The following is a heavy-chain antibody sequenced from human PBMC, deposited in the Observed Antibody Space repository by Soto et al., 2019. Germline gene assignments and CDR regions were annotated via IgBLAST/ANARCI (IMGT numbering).Heavy chain of an antibody. V-gene: IGHV1-18*01. J-gene: IGHJ4*02. Sequence: QVQLVQSGAEVKKPGASVKVSCKASGYTFTSYGISWVRQAPGQGLEWMGWISAYNGNTNYAQKLQGRVTMTTGTSTRTAYMELRSLRPDDPAVYYCWRGGIPSVTTYWGQGTLVTVSS. D-gene: IGHD4-17*01. CDR1: GYTFTSYG. CDR2: ISAYNGNT. CDR3: WRGGIPSVTTY.